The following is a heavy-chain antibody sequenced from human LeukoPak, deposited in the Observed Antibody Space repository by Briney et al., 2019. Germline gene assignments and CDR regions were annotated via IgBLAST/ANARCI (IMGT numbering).Heavy chain of an antibody. CDR2: INYSGST. J-gene: IGHJ3*02. D-gene: IGHD3-22*01. CDR3: AREMYYYDSSGYKNAFDI. CDR1: GGSISSNY. V-gene: IGHV4-59*12. Sequence: SETLSLTCTVSGGSISSNYWSWIRQPPGHRLEWIGYINYSGSTNYNPSLKSRVTISVDTSKKQFALKLRSVTAADTAVYYCAREMYYYDSSGYKNAFDIWGQGTMVTVSS.